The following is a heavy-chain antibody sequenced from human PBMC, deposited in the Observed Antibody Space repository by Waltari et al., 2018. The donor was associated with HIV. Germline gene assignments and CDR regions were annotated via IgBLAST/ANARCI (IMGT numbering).Heavy chain of an antibody. J-gene: IGHJ4*02. CDR3: ARRRGISSGWEADY. Sequence: QVQLVQSGAEVKKPGASVKVSCKASGYSFTNYGISWVRQAPGQGLEGMGWRSTYNGNTNYAANLQDRVTMTTETSTTTGYMELRSLRSDDTAVYYCARRRGISSGWEADYWGQGTLVTVSS. D-gene: IGHD6-19*01. CDR1: GYSFTNYG. V-gene: IGHV1-18*01. CDR2: RSTYNGNT.